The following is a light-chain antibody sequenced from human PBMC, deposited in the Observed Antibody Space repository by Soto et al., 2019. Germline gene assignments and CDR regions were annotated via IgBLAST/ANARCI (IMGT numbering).Light chain of an antibody. CDR3: QQYGRSPLLYT. CDR1: QSVTSNF. Sequence: ENVLTQSPGTLSLSPGERATLSCRASQSVTSNFLAWYQQKPGQAPRLLSYGASTRAAGVPDRFSGSGSGTAFTLTITRLAPEDFAVYYCQQYGRSPLLYTFGQGTKLGVK. CDR2: GAS. V-gene: IGKV3-20*01. J-gene: IGKJ2*01.